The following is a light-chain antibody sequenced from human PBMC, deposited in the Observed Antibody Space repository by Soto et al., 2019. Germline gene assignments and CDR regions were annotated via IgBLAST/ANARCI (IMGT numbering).Light chain of an antibody. V-gene: IGKV1-5*01. CDR3: QQFNRYPLT. CDR2: DTS. CDR1: QSVGST. J-gene: IGKJ4*02. Sequence: EIVLTQSPSALSVSPGDRATLTCWASQSVGSTLDWYQQRPGQAPKLLIYDTSSMASGVPSRFSGSGSGTEFTLTISSLQSDDFGAYYCQQFNRYPLTFGGGTKVDIK.